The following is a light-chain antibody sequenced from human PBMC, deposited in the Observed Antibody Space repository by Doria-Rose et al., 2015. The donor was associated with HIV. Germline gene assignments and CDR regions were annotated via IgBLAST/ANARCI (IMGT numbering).Light chain of an antibody. J-gene: IGKJ1*01. V-gene: IGKV1-39*01. CDR1: QTVSTY. CDR2: AAS. CDR3: QQTYSSPPWT. Sequence: VTITCRASQTVSTYLNWFQQEPGKAPKLPIYAASRLQSGVPSRFSGSGSGADFTLTISGLQPGDFATYYCQQTYSSPPWTFGQGTKVEMK.